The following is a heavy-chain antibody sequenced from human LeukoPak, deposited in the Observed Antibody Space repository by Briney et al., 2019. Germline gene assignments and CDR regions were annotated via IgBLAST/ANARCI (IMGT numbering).Heavy chain of an antibody. Sequence: SVKVSCXASGGTFSSYTISWVRQAPGQGLEWMGRIIPILGIANYAQKFQGRVTITADKSTSTAYMELSSLRSEDTAVYYCARENSSSWYSSDYWGQGTLVTVSS. V-gene: IGHV1-69*04. CDR2: IIPILGIA. CDR3: ARENSSSWYSSDY. J-gene: IGHJ4*02. CDR1: GGTFSSYT. D-gene: IGHD6-13*01.